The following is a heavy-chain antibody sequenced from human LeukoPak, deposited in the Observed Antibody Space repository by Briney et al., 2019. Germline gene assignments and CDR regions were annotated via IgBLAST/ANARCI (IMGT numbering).Heavy chain of an antibody. V-gene: IGHV4-4*02. D-gene: IGHD1-26*01. CDR1: GGSISSSNW. Sequence: SETLSLTWAVSGGSISSSNWWSWVRQPPGKGLEWIGEIYHSGSTNYNPSLKSRVTISVDTSQNQFSLKLTSVTAADTAVYYCATAMGWELPHSGWFDPWGQGTLVTVSS. J-gene: IGHJ5*02. CDR2: IYHSGST. CDR3: ATAMGWELPHSGWFDP.